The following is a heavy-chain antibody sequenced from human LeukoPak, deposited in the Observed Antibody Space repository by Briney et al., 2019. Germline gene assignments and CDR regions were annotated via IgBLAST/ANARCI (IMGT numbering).Heavy chain of an antibody. V-gene: IGHV3-30-3*01. CDR3: ARSNSSSWHLFDY. CDR1: GFTFSIYA. Sequence: GGSLRLSCAASGFTFSIYAMHWVRQTPGKGLEWVAITSYDGNDEHYTDSVKGRFTISRDNSMNTLYLQMNSLRSEDTAVYYCARSNSSSWHLFDYWGQGTLVTVSS. CDR2: TSYDGNDE. J-gene: IGHJ4*02. D-gene: IGHD6-13*01.